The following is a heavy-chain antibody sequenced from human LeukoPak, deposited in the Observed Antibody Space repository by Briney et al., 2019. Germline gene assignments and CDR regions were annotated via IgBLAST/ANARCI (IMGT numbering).Heavy chain of an antibody. CDR3: ARRGLPDV. CDR1: GFTFTTHW. CDR2: IKPDGSDT. J-gene: IGHJ6*03. V-gene: IGHV3-74*01. D-gene: IGHD2-15*01. Sequence: GGSLRLSCGASGFTFTTHWIHWVRQAPGKGLVWVSRIKPDGSDTNYADSVKGRFTISRDNAKNSLYLQMNSLRVEDTAVYYCARRGLPDVWGKGTTVTVSS.